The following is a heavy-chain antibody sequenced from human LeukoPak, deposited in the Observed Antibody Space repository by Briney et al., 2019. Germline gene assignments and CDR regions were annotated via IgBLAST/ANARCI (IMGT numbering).Heavy chain of an antibody. Sequence: SETLSLTCAVYGGSFSGYYWSWIRQPPGEGLEWIGEINHSGSTNYNPSLKSRVTISVDTSKNQFSLKLSSVTAADTAVYYCARGSHWGKGTTVTVSS. J-gene: IGHJ6*04. CDR2: INHSGST. CDR1: GGSFSGYY. V-gene: IGHV4-34*01. CDR3: ARGSH.